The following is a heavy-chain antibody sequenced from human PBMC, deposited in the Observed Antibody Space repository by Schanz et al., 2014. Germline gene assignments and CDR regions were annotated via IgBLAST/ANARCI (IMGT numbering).Heavy chain of an antibody. Sequence: EVHLLESGGGLVPPGGSLRLSCAASGFTFSAYAMTWVRQIPGKGLEWVSAISASGGTTYYADSVKGRFTISRDNSKNTLYLQMNSLRAEDTAVYYCAKGRFGELSAFDIWGQGTMVTVSS. D-gene: IGHD3-10*01. CDR3: AKGRFGELSAFDI. CDR2: ISASGGTT. CDR1: GFTFSAYA. V-gene: IGHV3-23*01. J-gene: IGHJ3*02.